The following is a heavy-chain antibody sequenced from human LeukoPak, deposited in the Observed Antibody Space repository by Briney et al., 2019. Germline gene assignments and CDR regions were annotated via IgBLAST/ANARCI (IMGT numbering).Heavy chain of an antibody. CDR3: ARGVVSLDWYFDL. J-gene: IGHJ2*01. V-gene: IGHV4-39*01. Sequence: SETLSLTCTVSGGSISSSSYSWTWIRQPPGKGLEWIGSIYYSGSTYYNPSLKSRVTISVDTSKNQFSLKLSSVTAADTAVYYCARGVVSLDWYFDLWGRGTLVTVSS. D-gene: IGHD3-3*01. CDR1: GGSISSSSYS. CDR2: IYYSGST.